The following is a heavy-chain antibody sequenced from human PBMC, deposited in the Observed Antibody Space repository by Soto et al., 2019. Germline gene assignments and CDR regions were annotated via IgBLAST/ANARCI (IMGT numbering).Heavy chain of an antibody. CDR2: IWYDGSNK. Sequence: PGGSLRLSCAASGFTFSSYDMHWVRQAPGKGLERVALIWYDGSNKYYAESVKGRFTISRDNSKKTLYLEMNSLRAEDTAVYYCARDMNRYMDVWGKGTTVTVSS. V-gene: IGHV3-33*01. CDR1: GFTFSSYD. D-gene: IGHD3-16*01. CDR3: ARDMNRYMDV. J-gene: IGHJ6*03.